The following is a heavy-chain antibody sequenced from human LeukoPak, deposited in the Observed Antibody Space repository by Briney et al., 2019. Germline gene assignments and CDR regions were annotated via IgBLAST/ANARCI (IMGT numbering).Heavy chain of an antibody. CDR3: ARAIAVAGSNEWQDFDY. CDR2: INPNSGGT. Sequence: GASVKVSCKASGYTFTGYYMHWVRQAPGQGLEWMGWINPNSGGTNYAQKFQGRVTMTRDTSISTAYMELSRVRSDDTAMYYCARAIAVAGSNEWQDFDYWGQGTLVTVSS. V-gene: IGHV1-2*02. D-gene: IGHD6-19*01. J-gene: IGHJ4*02. CDR1: GYTFTGYY.